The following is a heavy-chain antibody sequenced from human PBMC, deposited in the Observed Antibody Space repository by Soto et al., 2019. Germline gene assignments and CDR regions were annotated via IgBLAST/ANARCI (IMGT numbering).Heavy chain of an antibody. Sequence: QLQLQESGPGLVKPSETLSLTCTVSGGSISSSSYYWGWIRQPPGKGLEWIGSIYYSGSTYYNPSLKGRFTISVDTSKNQFSLKLSSVTAADTAVYYCARLYGDYDYFDYWGQGTLVTVSS. D-gene: IGHD4-17*01. CDR3: ARLYGDYDYFDY. CDR2: IYYSGST. CDR1: GGSISSSSYY. J-gene: IGHJ4*02. V-gene: IGHV4-39*01.